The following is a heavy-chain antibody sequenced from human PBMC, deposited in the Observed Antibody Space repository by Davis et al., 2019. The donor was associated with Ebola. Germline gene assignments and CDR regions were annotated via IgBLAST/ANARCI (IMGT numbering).Heavy chain of an antibody. CDR1: GGSISSGSYY. V-gene: IGHV4-39*01. CDR3: ARQGSQAGTTDY. Sequence: MPSETLSLTCSVSGGSISSGSYYWGWIRQPPGKGLEWIGSINYSGNTFYNPSLKSRVTISVDTSKNQFSLRLSTVTAADTAVYYCARQGSQAGTTDYWGQGTLVTVSS. J-gene: IGHJ4*02. CDR2: INYSGNT. D-gene: IGHD1-1*01.